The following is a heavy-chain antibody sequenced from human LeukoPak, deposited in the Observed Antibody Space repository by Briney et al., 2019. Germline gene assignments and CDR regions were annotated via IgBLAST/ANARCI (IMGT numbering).Heavy chain of an antibody. J-gene: IGHJ6*03. Sequence: GGSLRLSCAASEFTFSIYTMNWVRQAPGKGLEWVSSMSDSGSNIYYADSVKGRFTISRDNAKNSLYLHMNSLRAEDTAVYYCARLPVRDYYYMDVWGKGTTVTISS. CDR3: ARLPVRDYYYMDV. CDR1: EFTFSIYT. CDR2: MSDSGSNI. V-gene: IGHV3-21*01. D-gene: IGHD3-10*01.